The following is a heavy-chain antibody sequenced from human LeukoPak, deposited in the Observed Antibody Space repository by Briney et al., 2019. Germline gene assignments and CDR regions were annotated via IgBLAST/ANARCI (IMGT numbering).Heavy chain of an antibody. Sequence: GGSLRLSCAASGFTFSDYYMSWVRQAPGKGLEWVANIKQDGSEKYYVDSVKGRFTISRDNAKNSLYLQMNSLRAEDTAVYYCASLDWPPYFDYWGQGTLVTVSS. CDR1: GFTFSDYY. D-gene: IGHD3/OR15-3a*01. J-gene: IGHJ4*02. CDR3: ASLDWPPYFDY. CDR2: IKQDGSEK. V-gene: IGHV3-7*01.